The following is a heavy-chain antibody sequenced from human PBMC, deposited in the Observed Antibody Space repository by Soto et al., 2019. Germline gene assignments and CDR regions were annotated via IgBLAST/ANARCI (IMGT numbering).Heavy chain of an antibody. D-gene: IGHD3-3*01. CDR3: ANVGGLRFLEWFSWFGP. Sequence: GGSLRLSCAASGFTFSSYWMHWVRQAPGQGLVWVSRINSDGSSTSYADSEKGRFTISRDNAKNTLYLQMNSLRAEDTAVYYCANVGGLRFLEWFSWFGPWAQGTLDSLPS. V-gene: IGHV3-74*01. CDR1: GFTFSSYW. CDR2: INSDGSST. J-gene: IGHJ5*02.